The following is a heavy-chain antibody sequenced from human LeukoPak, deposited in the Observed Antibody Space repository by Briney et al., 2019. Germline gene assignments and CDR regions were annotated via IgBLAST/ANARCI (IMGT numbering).Heavy chain of an antibody. V-gene: IGHV6-1*01. CDR3: ARVRSPGPDYYYYYYGMDV. CDR2: TYYRSKWYN. D-gene: IGHD2-8*02. Sequence: SQTLSLTCAISGDSVSSNSAAWNWIRQSPSRGLEWLGRTYYRSKWYNDYAVSVKSRITINPDTSKNQFSLQLNSVTPEDTAVYYCARVRSPGPDYYYYYYGMDVWGQGTTVTVSS. J-gene: IGHJ6*02. CDR1: GDSVSSNSAA.